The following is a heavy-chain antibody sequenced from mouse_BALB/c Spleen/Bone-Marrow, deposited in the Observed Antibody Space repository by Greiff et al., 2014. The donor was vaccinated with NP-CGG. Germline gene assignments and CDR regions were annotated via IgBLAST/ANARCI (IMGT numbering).Heavy chain of an antibody. V-gene: IGHV1-63*02. Sequence: VQLQQSGADLVRPGTSVKMSCKAAGYTFTNYWIGWVKQRPGQGLEWIGDIYPGGDYTKYNEKFKGKATLTADTSSSTAYMQLSSPTSEDSAIYYCVRYRLRPLAYWGQGTLVTVSA. J-gene: IGHJ3*01. CDR1: GYTFTNYW. CDR2: IYPGGDYT. D-gene: IGHD1-2*01. CDR3: VRYRLRPLAY.